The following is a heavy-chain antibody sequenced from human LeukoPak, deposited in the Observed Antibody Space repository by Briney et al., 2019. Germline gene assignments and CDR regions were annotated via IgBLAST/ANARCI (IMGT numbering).Heavy chain of an antibody. D-gene: IGHD4-17*01. Sequence: GGSLRLSCAASGFTFSSYSMNWVRQAPGKGLEWVSYISSSSSTIYYADSVKGRFTISRDNAKNSLYLQMNSPRAEDTAVYYCARDQKYGDYSLDYWGQGTLVTVSS. V-gene: IGHV3-48*01. J-gene: IGHJ4*02. CDR2: ISSSSSTI. CDR1: GFTFSSYS. CDR3: ARDQKYGDYSLDY.